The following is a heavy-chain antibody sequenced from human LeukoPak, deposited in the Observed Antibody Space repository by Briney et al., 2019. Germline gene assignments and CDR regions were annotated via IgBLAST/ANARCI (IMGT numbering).Heavy chain of an antibody. J-gene: IGHJ4*02. Sequence: SETLSLTCTVSGASISSHYWSWLRQPPGKGLEWIGYVIDSVRTKDNPSLQSQLTLSADTSKNEFSLRLSSVTAADTAVYYCATIKHGQIFGYFDFWGQGIKVTVSS. CDR3: ATIKHGQIFGYFDF. CDR1: GASISSHY. CDR2: VIDSVRT. D-gene: IGHD3-16*01. V-gene: IGHV4-59*11.